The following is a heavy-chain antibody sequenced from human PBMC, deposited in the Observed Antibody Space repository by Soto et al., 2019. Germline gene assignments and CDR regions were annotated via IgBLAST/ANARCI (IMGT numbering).Heavy chain of an antibody. CDR1: GGSISSGDYY. CDR2: IYYSGST. J-gene: IGHJ6*02. V-gene: IGHV4-30-4*01. CDR3: ARGTTVTTPYYYGMDV. D-gene: IGHD4-4*01. Sequence: SETLSLTCTVSGGSISSGDYYWSWIRQPPGKGLEWIGYIYYSGSTYYNPSLKSRVTISVDTSKNQFSLKLSSVTAADTAVYYCARGTTVTTPYYYGMDVWGQGTTVTV.